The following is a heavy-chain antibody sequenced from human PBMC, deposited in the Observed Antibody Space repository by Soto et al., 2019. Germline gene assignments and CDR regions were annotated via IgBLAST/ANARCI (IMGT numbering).Heavy chain of an antibody. CDR3: ARDRPEYSSTPPKYYYYGMDV. CDR2: ISYDGSNK. Sequence: QVQLVESGGGVVQPGRSLRLSCAASGFTFSSYAMHWVRQAPGKGLEWVAVISYDGSNKYYADSVKGRFTISRDNSKNTLYLQMNSLRAEDTAVYYCARDRPEYSSTPPKYYYYGMDVWGQGTTVTVSS. CDR1: GFTFSSYA. D-gene: IGHD6-6*01. V-gene: IGHV3-30-3*01. J-gene: IGHJ6*02.